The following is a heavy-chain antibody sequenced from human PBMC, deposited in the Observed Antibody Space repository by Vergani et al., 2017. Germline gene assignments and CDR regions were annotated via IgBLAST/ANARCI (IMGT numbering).Heavy chain of an antibody. V-gene: IGHV3-33*08. CDR2: IWYDGSNK. Sequence: VQLLESGGGLVQPGGSLRLSCAASGFTFSSYAMSWVRQAPGKGLEWVAVIWYDGSNKYYADSVKGRFTISRDNSKNTLYLQMNSLRAEDTAVYYCARGGEGWGWFDYWGQGTLVTVSS. CDR1: GFTFSSYA. CDR3: ARGGEGWGWFDY. J-gene: IGHJ4*02. D-gene: IGHD6-19*01.